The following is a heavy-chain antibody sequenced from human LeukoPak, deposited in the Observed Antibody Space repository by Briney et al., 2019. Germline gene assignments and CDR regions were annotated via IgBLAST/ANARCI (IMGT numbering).Heavy chain of an antibody. CDR2: INHSGST. J-gene: IGHJ3*02. V-gene: IGHV4-34*01. Sequence: PSETLSLTCAVYGGSFSGYYWSWIRQPPGKGLEWIGEINHSGSTNYNPSLKSRVTISVDTSKNQFSLKLSSVTAADTAVYYCARAKSRLGYCSGGSCYSGHAFDIWGQGTMVTVSS. CDR3: ARAKSRLGYCSGGSCYSGHAFDI. D-gene: IGHD2-15*01. CDR1: GGSFSGYY.